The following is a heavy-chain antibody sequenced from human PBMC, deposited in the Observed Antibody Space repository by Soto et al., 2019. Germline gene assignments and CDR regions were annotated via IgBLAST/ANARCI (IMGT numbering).Heavy chain of an antibody. CDR3: AGGVSWIQLWLPGDDY. CDR1: GGSISSSSYY. CDR2: IYYSGST. V-gene: IGHV4-39*01. Sequence: SETLSLTCTVSGGSISSSSYYWGWIRQPPGKGLEWIGSIYYSGSTYYNPSLKSRVTISVDTSKNQFSLKLSSVTAADTAVYYCAGGVSWIQLWLPGDDYWGQGTLVTVSS. J-gene: IGHJ4*02. D-gene: IGHD5-18*01.